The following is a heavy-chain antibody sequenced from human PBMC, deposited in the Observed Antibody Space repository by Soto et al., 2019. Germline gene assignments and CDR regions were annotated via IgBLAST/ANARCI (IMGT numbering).Heavy chain of an antibody. V-gene: IGHV3-23*01. Sequence: GGSLRLSCAASGFTLSSYAMTWVRQAPGKGLEGVSDISGNGGRSYYEESVKGRFNISRDNSKKKLYLQMKSMRAEDTAVYYCEKDFTPDYWGQGTLVTVSS. J-gene: IGHJ4*02. CDR1: GFTLSSYA. CDR2: ISGNGGRS. CDR3: EKDFTPDY.